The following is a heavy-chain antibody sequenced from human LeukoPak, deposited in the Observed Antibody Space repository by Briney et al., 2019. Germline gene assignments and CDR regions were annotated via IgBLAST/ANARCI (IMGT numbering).Heavy chain of an antibody. J-gene: IGHJ4*02. CDR2: ISAYNGNT. D-gene: IGHD6-13*01. CDR1: GYTFTNYY. V-gene: IGHV1-18*04. CDR3: ARDFRKSTSSPLLDFGY. Sequence: ASVKVSCKASGYTFTNYYIHWVRQAPGQGLEWMGWISAYNGNTNYAQKLQGRVTMTTDTSTSTACMELRSLRSDDTAVYYCARDFRKSTSSPLLDFGYWGQGTLVTVSS.